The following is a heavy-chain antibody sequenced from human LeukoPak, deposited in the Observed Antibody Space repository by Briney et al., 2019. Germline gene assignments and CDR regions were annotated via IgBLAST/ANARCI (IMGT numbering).Heavy chain of an antibody. J-gene: IGHJ4*02. Sequence: ASVTVSCKASGYTFTSYATNWVRPAPGQGLEWMGWINTNTGNPTYAQGFTGRFVFSLDTSVSTAYLQISSLKAEDTAVYYCARAARGSSGWDTYFDYWGQGTLVTVSS. CDR3: ARAARGSSGWDTYFDY. CDR2: INTNTGNP. D-gene: IGHD6-19*01. V-gene: IGHV7-4-1*02. CDR1: GYTFTSYA.